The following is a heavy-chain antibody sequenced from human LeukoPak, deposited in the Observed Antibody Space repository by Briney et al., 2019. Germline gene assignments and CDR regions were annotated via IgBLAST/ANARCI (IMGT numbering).Heavy chain of an antibody. CDR1: GYSFISYW. D-gene: IGHD2-2*01. V-gene: IGHV5-51*01. CDR3: ARGYCSSTSCEDY. J-gene: IGHJ4*02. CDR2: IYPGDSDT. Sequence: GESLKISCKGSGYSFISYWIGWVRQMPGKGLEWMGIIYPGDSDTRYSPSFQGQVTISADKSISTAYLQWSSLKASDTAMYYCARGYCSSTSCEDYWGPGTLVTVSS.